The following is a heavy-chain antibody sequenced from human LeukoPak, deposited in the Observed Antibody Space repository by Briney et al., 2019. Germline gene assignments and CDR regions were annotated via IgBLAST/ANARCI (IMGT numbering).Heavy chain of an antibody. Sequence: SETLSLTCTVSGGSISSYYWSWIRQPPGKGLEWIGYIYYSGSTNYNPSLKSRVTMSVDTSKNQFSLKLSSVTAADTAVYYCARGSDYYGSGTFNWFDPWGQGTLVTVSS. J-gene: IGHJ5*02. CDR3: ARGSDYYGSGTFNWFDP. CDR2: IYYSGST. CDR1: GGSISSYY. D-gene: IGHD3-10*01. V-gene: IGHV4-59*12.